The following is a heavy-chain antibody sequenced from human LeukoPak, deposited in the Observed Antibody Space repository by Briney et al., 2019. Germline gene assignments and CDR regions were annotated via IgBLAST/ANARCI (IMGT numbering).Heavy chain of an antibody. V-gene: IGHV3-33*01. CDR3: ARENRASGYFDY. D-gene: IGHD3-10*01. Sequence: GRSLTLSCAASGFTFSSYGMHWVRQAPGKGLEWVAVIWYDGSNKYYADSVKGRFTISRDNSKNTLYLQMNSLRTEDTAVYYCARENRASGYFDYWGQGTLVTVSS. CDR2: IWYDGSNK. CDR1: GFTFSSYG. J-gene: IGHJ4*02.